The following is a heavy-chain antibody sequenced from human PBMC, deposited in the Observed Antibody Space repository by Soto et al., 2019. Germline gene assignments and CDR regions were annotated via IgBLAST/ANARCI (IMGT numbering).Heavy chain of an antibody. Sequence: SQTLSLTCAISGDSASSNSAAWNWIRQSPSRGLEWLGRTYYRSKWYNDYAVSVKSRITINPDTSKNQFSLQLNSVTPEDTAVYYCAREPTIFGVVITGYYYYYGMDVWGQGTTVTVSS. J-gene: IGHJ6*02. CDR2: TYYRSKWYN. D-gene: IGHD3-3*01. CDR3: AREPTIFGVVITGYYYYYGMDV. CDR1: GDSASSNSAA. V-gene: IGHV6-1*01.